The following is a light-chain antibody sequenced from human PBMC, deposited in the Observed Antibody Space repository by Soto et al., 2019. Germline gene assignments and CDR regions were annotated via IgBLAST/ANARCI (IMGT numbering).Light chain of an antibody. CDR3: QQGNSTQYT. Sequence: DIQMTQSPSSLSASVGDSVTISWRASRNIRNYLNWYQQKPGKAPKLLIYASSSLHGGVPSRFAGSGSWTDFTLTDSGVQPEDFATYFCQQGNSTQYTFGQGT. CDR1: RNIRNY. CDR2: ASS. J-gene: IGKJ2*01. V-gene: IGKV1-39*01.